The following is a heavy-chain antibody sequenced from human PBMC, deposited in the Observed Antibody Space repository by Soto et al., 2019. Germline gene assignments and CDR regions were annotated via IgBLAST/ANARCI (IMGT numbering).Heavy chain of an antibody. Sequence: QVQLVQSGAEVKKPGSSVKVSCKASGDTFSTYTITWMRQAPGQGLEWMGGIIPRSATSNYEQKVQGRVTITADDSTNVAAMGLSGLISEATAVYYCAREGLVLVPTTVNTDYYNYARDVWGQGTTGTVSS. V-gene: IGHV1-69*12. CDR2: IIPRSATS. J-gene: IGHJ6*02. D-gene: IGHD4-17*01. CDR3: AREGLVLVPTTVNTDYYNYARDV. CDR1: GDTFSTYT.